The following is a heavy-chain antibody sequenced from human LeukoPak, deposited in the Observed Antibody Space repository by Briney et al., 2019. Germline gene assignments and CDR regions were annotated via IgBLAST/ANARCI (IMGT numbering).Heavy chain of an antibody. J-gene: IGHJ4*02. CDR1: GGSFSGYY. D-gene: IGHD3-16*02. Sequence: KPSETLSLTCAVYGGSFSGYYWSWIRQPPGKGLEWIGEINHSGSTNYNPSLKSRVTISVDTSKNQFSLKLSSVTAADTAVYYCARGGDDYVWGSYRPFDYWGQGTLVTVSS. V-gene: IGHV4-34*01. CDR2: INHSGST. CDR3: ARGGDDYVWGSYRPFDY.